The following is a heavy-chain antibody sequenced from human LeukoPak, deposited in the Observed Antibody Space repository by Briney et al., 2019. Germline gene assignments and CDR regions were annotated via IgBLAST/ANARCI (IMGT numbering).Heavy chain of an antibody. CDR1: GLTFSNYA. D-gene: IGHD1-26*01. V-gene: IGHV3-23*01. Sequence: GGSLSLSCAPSGLTFSNYAMSWFRQAPGKGLEWVSGITSGFTPHYADSVKGRFTISRDNSKNTFHLQMNSLRAEDTAVYYCAKDYSDSRVGDVFFEYWGQGTLVTVSS. CDR3: AKDYSDSRVGDVFFEY. J-gene: IGHJ4*02. CDR2: ITSGFTP.